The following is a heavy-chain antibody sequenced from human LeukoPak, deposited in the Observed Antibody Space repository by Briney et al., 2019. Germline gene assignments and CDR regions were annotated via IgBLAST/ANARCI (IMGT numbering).Heavy chain of an antibody. Sequence: SETLSLTCTVSGGSISSGDYYWSWIRQPPGKGLEWIGFTYYNGRTNYNPSLKSRVTILVDTSKNQFSLKLNSVTAADTAVYYCARHFKAPDYSGNSGFFDYWGQGTLVTVSS. CDR1: GGSISSGDYY. D-gene: IGHD4-23*01. V-gene: IGHV4-61*08. CDR3: ARHFKAPDYSGNSGFFDY. J-gene: IGHJ4*02. CDR2: TYYNGRT.